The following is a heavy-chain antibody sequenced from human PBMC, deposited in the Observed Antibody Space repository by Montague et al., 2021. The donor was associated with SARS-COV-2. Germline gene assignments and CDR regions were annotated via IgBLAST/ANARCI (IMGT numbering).Heavy chain of an antibody. CDR3: ARECRPYEYGGQYWYFDV. D-gene: IGHD5-12*01. CDR2: IYHSGTT. J-gene: IGHJ2*01. CDR1: NVSINNYS. V-gene: IGHV4-59*12. Sequence: SETLSLTCTVSNVSINNYSRGWIRQAPGKGLEWIGHIYHSGTTDYNPSLRSRVTISMDTSRNQFSLKLSSVTAADTAVYYCARECRPYEYGGQYWYFDVWGRGTLVTVSS.